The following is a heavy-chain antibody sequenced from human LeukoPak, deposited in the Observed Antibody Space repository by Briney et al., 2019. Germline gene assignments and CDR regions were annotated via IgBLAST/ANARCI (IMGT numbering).Heavy chain of an antibody. CDR1: GFTFSSYS. D-gene: IGHD5-12*01. V-gene: IGHV3-21*01. J-gene: IGHJ4*02. CDR2: ISCSLTHI. Sequence: GGSLRLSCVASGFTFSSYSMNWVRQPPGKGLEWVASISCSLTHIYYAYSVKGRFTVSRDNANHSLYLLMNPLRAEDTAVYYCARDPHGSGSLLHFEYWGQGTVVTVSS. CDR3: ARDPHGSGSLLHFEY.